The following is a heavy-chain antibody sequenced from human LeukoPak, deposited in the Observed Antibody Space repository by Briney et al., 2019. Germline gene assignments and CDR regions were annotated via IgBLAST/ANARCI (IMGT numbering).Heavy chain of an antibody. CDR1: GGSISGYY. CDR3: ACVVSSDDFFDY. D-gene: IGHD2-2*01. CDR2: INHTGST. Sequence: SETLSLTCAVYGGSISGYYWNWIRQPPGKGLEWIGEINHTGSTNYNPSLKSRVTMSSDTSKNQFSLKLSSVTAADTAVYYCACVVSSDDFFDYWGQGTLVTVSS. V-gene: IGHV4-34*01. J-gene: IGHJ4*02.